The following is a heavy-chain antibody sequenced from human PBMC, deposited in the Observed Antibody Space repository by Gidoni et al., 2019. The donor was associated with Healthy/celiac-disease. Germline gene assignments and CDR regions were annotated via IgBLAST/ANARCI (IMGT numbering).Heavy chain of an antibody. J-gene: IGHJ5*02. D-gene: IGHD4-4*01. V-gene: IGHV2-26*01. Sequence: QVTLKASGPVLVITTEPLTLTCTVSGCSLSNPILCVSWIRQPPGKALECLAPIFSNDAKSYSTSLKTRLTISKDTSKSQVVLTMTNMDPVDTATYYCARMPYDYSNYAAVPINWFDPWGQGTLVTVSS. CDR2: IFSNDAK. CDR3: ARMPYDYSNYAAVPINWFDP. CDR1: GCSLSNPILC.